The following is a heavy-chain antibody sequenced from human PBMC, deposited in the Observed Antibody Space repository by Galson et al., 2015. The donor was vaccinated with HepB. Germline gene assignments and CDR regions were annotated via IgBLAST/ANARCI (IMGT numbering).Heavy chain of an antibody. J-gene: IGHJ4*02. CDR1: GYTFTSYG. CDR3: ARSHGLYYVGATTSFDY. D-gene: IGHD1-26*01. V-gene: IGHV1-18*04. Sequence: SVKVSCKASGYTFTSYGISWVRQAPGQGLEWMGWISAYNGNTNYAQKLQGRVTMTTDTSTSTAYMELRSLRSDDTAVYYCARSHGLYYVGATTSFDYWGQGTLVTVSS. CDR2: ISAYNGNT.